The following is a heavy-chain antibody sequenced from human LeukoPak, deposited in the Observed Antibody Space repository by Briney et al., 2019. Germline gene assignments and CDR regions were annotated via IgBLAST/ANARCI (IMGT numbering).Heavy chain of an antibody. Sequence: GGSLRLSCAASEFTFSKYGMHWVRQAAGKGLEWVAFIRYDGSNKYYADSVKGRFTISRDNSRNTLYLQMNSLRAEDTAVYYCAKDWGEYFDYVWGSFTSFDSWGQGTLVTVSS. J-gene: IGHJ4*02. CDR3: AKDWGEYFDYVWGSFTSFDS. V-gene: IGHV3-30*02. CDR2: IRYDGSNK. D-gene: IGHD3-16*01. CDR1: EFTFSKYG.